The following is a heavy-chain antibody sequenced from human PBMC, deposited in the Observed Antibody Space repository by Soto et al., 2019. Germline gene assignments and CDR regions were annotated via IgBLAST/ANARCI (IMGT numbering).Heavy chain of an antibody. V-gene: IGHV1-24*01. CDR3: ATGGPGKQRGY. Sequence: SAKLSSKEPGYTIADISMYWPQQAPGKGLEWMGGFDPEDGETIYAQKFQGRVTMTEDTSTDTAYMELSSLRSEDTAVYYCATGGPGKQRGYWGQGTLVPVSS. CDR1: GYTIADIS. J-gene: IGHJ4*02. D-gene: IGHD6-25*01. CDR2: FDPEDGET.